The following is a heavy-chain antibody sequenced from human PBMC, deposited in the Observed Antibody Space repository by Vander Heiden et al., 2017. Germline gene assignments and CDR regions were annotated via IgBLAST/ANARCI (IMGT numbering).Heavy chain of an antibody. CDR2: SSGRGGST. CDR3: AKEKIVGAYYGGIFDY. Sequence: EVPLLDAGGGVVQPGRSLRLSGPASGLPLSSYDMGWLRQAPGKGLEWVSASSGRGGSTSDADSWKGVLSISRDNSRNTLYLQMNSAKHADTALYCWAKEKIVGAYYGGIFDYWGKGNLVTV. J-gene: IGHJ4*02. CDR1: GLPLSSYD. D-gene: IGHD1-26*01. V-gene: IGHV3-23*01.